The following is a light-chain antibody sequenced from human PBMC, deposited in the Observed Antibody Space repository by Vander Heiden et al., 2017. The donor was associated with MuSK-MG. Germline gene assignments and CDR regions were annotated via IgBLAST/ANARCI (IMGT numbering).Light chain of an antibody. V-gene: IGKV1-5*01. CDR2: DAS. Sequence: IQMTQSPSILSASVGDRVTITCRASQSISSWLAWYQQKPGKAPKLLIYDASSLESRVPSRLRGSGSRTEFTLTMRSLNPDDFATYYCQLVESYSPTFGQGTKVEIK. CDR3: QLVESYSPT. CDR1: QSISSW. J-gene: IGKJ1*01.